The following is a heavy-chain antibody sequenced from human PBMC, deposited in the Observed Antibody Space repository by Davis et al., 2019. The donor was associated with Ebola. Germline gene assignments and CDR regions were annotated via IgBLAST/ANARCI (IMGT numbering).Heavy chain of an antibody. CDR1: GFTFSSYG. V-gene: IGHV3-30*03. D-gene: IGHD6-13*01. Sequence: GGSLRLSCAASGFTFSSYGMHWVRQAPGKGLEWVAVISYDGSNKYYADSVKGRFTISRDNSRNTLYLQMNSLRAEDTALYYCARDFGLAAAGTAFDYWGQGALVTVSS. CDR2: ISYDGSNK. J-gene: IGHJ4*02. CDR3: ARDFGLAAAGTAFDY.